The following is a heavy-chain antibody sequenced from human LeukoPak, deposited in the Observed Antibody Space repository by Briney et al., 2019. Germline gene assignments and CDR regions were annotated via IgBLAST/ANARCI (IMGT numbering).Heavy chain of an antibody. CDR3: AKDRMITFGGVIAPFDY. CDR1: GFTFSSYA. Sequence: PGGSLRLSCAASGFTFSSYAMSWVRQAPGKGLEWVSAISGSGGSTYYADSVKGRFTISRDNSKDTLYLQMNSLRAEDTAVYYCAKDRMITFGGVIAPFDYWGQGTLVTVSS. J-gene: IGHJ4*02. D-gene: IGHD3-16*02. V-gene: IGHV3-23*01. CDR2: ISGSGGST.